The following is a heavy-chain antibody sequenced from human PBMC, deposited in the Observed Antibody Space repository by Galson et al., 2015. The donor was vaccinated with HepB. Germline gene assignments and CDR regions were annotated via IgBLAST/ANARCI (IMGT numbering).Heavy chain of an antibody. CDR3: ARGKVAGNSYYYGMDV. Sequence: SLRLSCAASGFTFSSYGVHWVRQAPGKGLEWVAVISYDGSNKYYADCVKGRFTISRDNSENTLYMQMNSLKSEDTAVYYCARGKVAGNSYYYGMDVWGQGTTVTVSS. J-gene: IGHJ6*02. V-gene: IGHV3-30*03. CDR2: ISYDGSNK. CDR1: GFTFSSYG. D-gene: IGHD6-19*01.